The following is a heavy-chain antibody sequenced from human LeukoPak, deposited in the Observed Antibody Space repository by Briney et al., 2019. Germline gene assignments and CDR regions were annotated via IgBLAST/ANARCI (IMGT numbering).Heavy chain of an antibody. CDR1: GGSFSGYY. CDR2: INHSGST. CDR3: ARVRGFGPDTAMAY. J-gene: IGHJ4*02. D-gene: IGHD5-18*01. V-gene: IGHV4-34*01. Sequence: SETLSLTCAVYGGSFSGYYWSWLRQPPGKGLEWIGEINHSGSTNYNPSLKSRVTISVDTSKNQFSLKLSSVTAADTAVYYCARVRGFGPDTAMAYWGQGTLVTVSS.